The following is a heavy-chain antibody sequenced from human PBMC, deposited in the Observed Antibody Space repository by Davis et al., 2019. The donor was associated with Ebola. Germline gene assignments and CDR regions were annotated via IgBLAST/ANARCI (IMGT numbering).Heavy chain of an antibody. J-gene: IGHJ6*02. V-gene: IGHV3-48*02. Sequence: PGGSLRLSCAASGFSISSYSLNWVRQAPGKGPEWVAHSSTSDEHISYAESVKGRFTVSRDNAQNSLHLQMNSLRDEDTGVYYCARRILISSRGAMDVWGQGTTVTVSS. CDR3: ARRILISSRGAMDV. D-gene: IGHD2-15*01. CDR1: GFSISSYS. CDR2: SSTSDEHI.